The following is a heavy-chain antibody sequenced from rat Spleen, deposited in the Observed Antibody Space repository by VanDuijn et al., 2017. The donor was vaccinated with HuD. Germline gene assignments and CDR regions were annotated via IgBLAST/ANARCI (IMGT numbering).Heavy chain of an antibody. J-gene: IGHJ3*01. D-gene: IGHD1-4*01. CDR1: GFTFSDYG. V-gene: IGHV5-34*01. CDR3: AIHGTRVSRFAY. CDR2: ISSGSGTI. Sequence: EVQLVESGGGLVQPGRSLKLSCVASGFTFSDYGMNWIRQAPGKGLEWVAYISSGSGTIYFADTVKGRFTISRDNAKSTLYLQLSSLRSEDTATYYCAIHGTRVSRFAYWGQGTLVTVSS.